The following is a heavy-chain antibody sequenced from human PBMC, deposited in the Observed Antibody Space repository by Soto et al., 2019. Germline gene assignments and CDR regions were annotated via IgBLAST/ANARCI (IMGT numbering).Heavy chain of an antibody. D-gene: IGHD5-12*01. CDR3: AHRPRGYAYYFDY. CDR2: IYWDEDK. Sequence: QITLKESGPTLVKPTQTLTLTCTFSGFSLSTRGVAVGWFRQPPGKALEWLALIYWDEDKWYSPSLKNMLTITFVTSKNQVVLTMTNMDPVYTATYYCAHRPRGYAYYFDYWGQGTLVTVSS. CDR1: GFSLSTRGVA. J-gene: IGHJ4*02. V-gene: IGHV2-5*02.